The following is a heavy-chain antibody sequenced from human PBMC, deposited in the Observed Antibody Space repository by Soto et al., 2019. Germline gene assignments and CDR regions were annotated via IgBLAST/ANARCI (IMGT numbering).Heavy chain of an antibody. V-gene: IGHV3-33*01. CDR2: IWYDGSNK. J-gene: IGHJ4*02. CDR1: GFTFSSHG. CDR3: ARDSRYYYDSSGYYRGIYYFDY. Sequence: QVQLVESGGGVVQPGRSLRLSCAASGFTFSSHGMHWVRQAPGKGLEWVAVIWYDGSNKYYADSVKGRFTISRDNSKNTLYLQMNSLRAEDTAVYYCARDSRYYYDSSGYYRGIYYFDYWGQGTLVTVSS. D-gene: IGHD3-22*01.